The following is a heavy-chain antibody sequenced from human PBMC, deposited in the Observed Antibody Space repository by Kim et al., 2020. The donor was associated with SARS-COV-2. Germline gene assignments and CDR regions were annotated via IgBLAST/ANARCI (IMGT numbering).Heavy chain of an antibody. CDR1: GFTFSSYV. D-gene: IGHD3-9*01. Sequence: GGSLRLSCAASGFTFSSYVMHWVRQAPGKGLEWVALIWYDGTQKFHADSVKGRFTISRDNSKNTLYLQMNGLRAEDTAVYYCAREWLLKPRASDAFDMWGQGTMVTVSS. CDR2: IWYDGTQK. CDR3: AREWLLKPRASDAFDM. V-gene: IGHV3-33*01. J-gene: IGHJ3*02.